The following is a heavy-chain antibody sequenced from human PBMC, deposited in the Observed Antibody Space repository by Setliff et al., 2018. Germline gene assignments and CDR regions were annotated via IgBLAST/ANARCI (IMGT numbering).Heavy chain of an antibody. Sequence: SVKVSCKASGGTFSSYAIDWVRQAPGQGLEWMGGIIPMFGTTNYAQRSRGRVTITADESTTTAYLELSSLRSEDTAVYYCTRVRDCSGGICHRGFHHYMDVWGKGTTVTVSS. J-gene: IGHJ6*03. V-gene: IGHV1-69*13. CDR1: GGTFSSYA. CDR2: IIPMFGTT. CDR3: TRVRDCSGGICHRGFHHYMDV. D-gene: IGHD2-15*01.